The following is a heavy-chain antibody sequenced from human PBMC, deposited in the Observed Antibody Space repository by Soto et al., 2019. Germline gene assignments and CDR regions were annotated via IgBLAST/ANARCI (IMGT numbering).Heavy chain of an antibody. D-gene: IGHD3-10*01. J-gene: IGHJ4*02. Sequence: QVQLVASGGGVVHLGRSLTLSCAASGFTFNRHAIHWVRQAPGKGLEWVTVISRDGTNKYFADSVKGRFTISRDNAKNTVFLQMTSLRREDTAVYYCARSRSGAVADSFDYWGQGTPVTVSS. CDR3: ARSRSGAVADSFDY. V-gene: IGHV3-30-3*01. CDR1: GFTFNRHA. CDR2: ISRDGTNK.